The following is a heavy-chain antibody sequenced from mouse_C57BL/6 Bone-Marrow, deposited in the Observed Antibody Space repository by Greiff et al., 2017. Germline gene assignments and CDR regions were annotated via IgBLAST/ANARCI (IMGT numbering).Heavy chain of an antibody. CDR1: GFNIKDYY. V-gene: IGHV14-2*01. J-gene: IGHJ3*01. CDR3: APYYYGSSYRFAY. Sequence: EVNVVESGAELVKPGASVKLSCKASGFNIKDYYMHWVKQRTEQGLEWIGRIDPEDGETKYAPKFQGKATITADTSSNTAYLQLSSLTSEDTAVYYCAPYYYGSSYRFAYWGQGTLVTVSA. CDR2: IDPEDGET. D-gene: IGHD1-1*01.